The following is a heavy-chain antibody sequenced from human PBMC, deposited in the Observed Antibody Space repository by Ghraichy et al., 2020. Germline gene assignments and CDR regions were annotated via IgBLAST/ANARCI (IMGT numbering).Heavy chain of an antibody. Sequence: GESLNISCAASGFTFDDYTMHWVRQAPGKGLEWVSLITWNGGSTYYGDSVKGRFTASRDNSKNSLYLQMNSLRTEDTALYYCAAEYYYDSSGSFHYWGQGTLVTFSP. CDR3: AAEYYYDSSGSFHY. CDR1: GFTFDDYT. CDR2: ITWNGGST. V-gene: IGHV3-43*01. D-gene: IGHD3-22*01. J-gene: IGHJ4*02.